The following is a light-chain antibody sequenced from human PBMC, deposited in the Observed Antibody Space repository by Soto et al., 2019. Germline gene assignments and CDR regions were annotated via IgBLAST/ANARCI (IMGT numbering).Light chain of an antibody. CDR2: SDT. CDR3: QVWESGSAHVV. CDR1: DIGSKG. J-gene: IGLJ2*01. Sequence: SYELTQPPSVSVAPGKTASISCGGNDIGSKGVHWYQQKPGQAPVLVIYSDTDLPPVITERFSGSNSANLATLTISSVEAGDEADDYCQVWESGSAHVVFGGGTKLTVL. V-gene: IGLV3-21*01.